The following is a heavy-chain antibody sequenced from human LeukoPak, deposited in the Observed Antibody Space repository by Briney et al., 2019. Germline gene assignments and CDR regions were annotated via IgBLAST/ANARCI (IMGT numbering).Heavy chain of an antibody. CDR2: ISAYNGNT. D-gene: IGHD5-18*01. Sequence: ASVKVSCKASGYTFTSYGISWVRQAPGQGLEGMGWISAYNGNTNYAQKLQGRVTMTTDTSTSTAYMELRSLRSDDAAVYYCARELPPRGIHYGMDVWGQGTTVTVSS. CDR1: GYTFTSYG. CDR3: ARELPPRGIHYGMDV. J-gene: IGHJ6*02. V-gene: IGHV1-18*01.